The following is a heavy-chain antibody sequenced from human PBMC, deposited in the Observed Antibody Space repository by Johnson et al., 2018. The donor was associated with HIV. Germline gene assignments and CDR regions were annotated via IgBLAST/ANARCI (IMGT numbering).Heavy chain of an antibody. CDR1: GFIFRDYY. J-gene: IGHJ3*02. D-gene: IGHD2-2*01. CDR2: ISSSGKST. V-gene: IGHV3-11*01. CDR3: ARGIQPDAFDI. Sequence: QVQLVESGGGLVKPGGSLRLSCTVSGFIFRDYYMSWMRQAPGKGLEWVSYISSSGKSTNYADSVKGRLTISRDNAKNSLSLQMNSLRAEDTAVYYCARGIQPDAFDIWGQGTMVTVSS.